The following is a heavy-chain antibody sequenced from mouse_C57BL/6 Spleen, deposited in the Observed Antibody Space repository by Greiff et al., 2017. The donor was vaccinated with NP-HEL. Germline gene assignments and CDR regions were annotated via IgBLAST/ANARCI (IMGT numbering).Heavy chain of an antibody. CDR2: IYPGSGNT. J-gene: IGHJ4*01. Sequence: VQLVESGAELVRPGASVKLSCKASGYTFTDYYINWVKQRPGQGLEWIARIYPGSGNTYYNEKFKGKATLTAEKSSSTAYMQLSSLTSEDSAVYFCARGGKLFFYAMDYWGQGTSVTVSS. V-gene: IGHV1-76*01. D-gene: IGHD2-1*01. CDR1: GYTFTDYY. CDR3: ARGGKLFFYAMDY.